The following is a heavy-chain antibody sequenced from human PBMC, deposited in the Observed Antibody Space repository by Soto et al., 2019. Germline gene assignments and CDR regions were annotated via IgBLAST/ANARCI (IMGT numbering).Heavy chain of an antibody. J-gene: IGHJ4*02. Sequence: QVQLVQSGAEVKKPGASVKVSCKASGYTFTTYDINWVRQATGQGPEWIGWMSPKTGNTGYAQNFQGRVTMTRNPSISTAYIELSSLTSEDTAVYYCARGPPNWGFDLWGQGTLVPVSS. CDR2: MSPKTGNT. CDR1: GYTFTTYD. D-gene: IGHD7-27*01. V-gene: IGHV1-8*01. CDR3: ARGPPNWGFDL.